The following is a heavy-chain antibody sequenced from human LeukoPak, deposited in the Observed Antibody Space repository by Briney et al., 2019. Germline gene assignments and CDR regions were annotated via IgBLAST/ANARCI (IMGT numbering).Heavy chain of an antibody. Sequence: GGSLRLSCAASGFTFSSYWMHWVRQAPGNGLVWVSRINSDGGTTGYADSVKGRFTISRDNAKNTLYLQMNSLRAEDTAVYYCARFYCSTSSCLEDYWGQGTLVTVSS. J-gene: IGHJ4*02. V-gene: IGHV3-74*01. CDR1: GFTFSSYW. D-gene: IGHD2-2*01. CDR3: ARFYCSTSSCLEDY. CDR2: INSDGGTT.